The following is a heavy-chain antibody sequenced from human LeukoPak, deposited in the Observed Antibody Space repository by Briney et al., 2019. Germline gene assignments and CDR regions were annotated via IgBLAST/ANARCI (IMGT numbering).Heavy chain of an antibody. D-gene: IGHD2-21*02. CDR1: GFTFSSYG. V-gene: IGHV3-30*18. CDR3: AKDRVGYCRGDCYEFDY. Sequence: GRSLRLSCAASGFTFSSYGMHWVRQAPGKGLEWVAVISYDGSNKYYADSVKGRFTISRDNSKNTLYLQMNSLRAEDTAVYYCAKDRVGYCRGDCYEFDYWGQGTLVTVSS. CDR2: ISYDGSNK. J-gene: IGHJ4*02.